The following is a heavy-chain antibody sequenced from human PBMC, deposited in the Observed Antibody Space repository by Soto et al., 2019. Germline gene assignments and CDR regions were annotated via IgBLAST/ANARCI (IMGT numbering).Heavy chain of an antibody. CDR3: AKPIQVGTGYYYGMDV. Sequence: EVQLLESGGGSVQPGGSLRLSCGASGFTFSDYAMTWVRQAPGKGLEWVSAIRSSGENTYYADSVKGRFTISRDDSKNTLFLQMNSLRAEDTAVYYCAKPIQVGTGYYYGMDVWGQGTTVTVSS. V-gene: IGHV3-23*01. J-gene: IGHJ6*02. CDR1: GFTFSDYA. D-gene: IGHD3-10*01. CDR2: IRSSGENT.